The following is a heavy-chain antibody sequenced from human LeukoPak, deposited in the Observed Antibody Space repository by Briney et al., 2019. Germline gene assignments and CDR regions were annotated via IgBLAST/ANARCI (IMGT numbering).Heavy chain of an antibody. CDR2: ISSSGSTI. V-gene: IGHV3-11*04. CDR3: ARGTPTTRDFDS. D-gene: IGHD4-11*01. CDR1: GFTFSDYY. J-gene: IGHJ4*02. Sequence: RGSLRLSCAASGFTFSDYYMSWIRQAPGKGLEWVSYISSSGSTIYYADSLKGRFTISRDNAKNSLYLQMNSLRAEDTAVYYCARGTPTTRDFDSWGQGTLVTVSS.